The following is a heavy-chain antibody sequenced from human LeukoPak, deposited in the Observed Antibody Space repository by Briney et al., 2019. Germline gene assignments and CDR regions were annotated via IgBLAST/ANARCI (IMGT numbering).Heavy chain of an antibody. V-gene: IGHV1-18*01. CDR3: ARVGYYYDSSGYYLQYYFDY. D-gene: IGHD3-22*01. CDR2: ISAYNGNT. Sequence: ASVKVSCKASGHTFTSYGISWVRQAPGQGLEWMGWISAYNGNTNYAQKLQGRVTMTTDTSTSTAYMELRSLRPDDTAVYYCARVGYYYDSSGYYLQYYFDYWGQGTLVTVSS. J-gene: IGHJ4*02. CDR1: GHTFTSYG.